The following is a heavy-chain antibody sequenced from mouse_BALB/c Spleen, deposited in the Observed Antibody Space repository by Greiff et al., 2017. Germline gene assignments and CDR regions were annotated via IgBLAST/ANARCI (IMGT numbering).Heavy chain of an antibody. CDR1: GFTFSSYG. D-gene: IGHD2-2*01. CDR2: ISSGGSYT. CDR3: ARDYGYLYAMDY. Sequence: EVKLEESGGDLVKPGGSLKLSCAASGFTFSSYGLSWVRQTPDKRLEWVATISSGGSYTYYPDSVKGRFTISRDNAKNTLYLQMSSLKSEDTAMYYCARDYGYLYAMDYWGQGTSVTVSS. V-gene: IGHV5-6*02. J-gene: IGHJ4*01.